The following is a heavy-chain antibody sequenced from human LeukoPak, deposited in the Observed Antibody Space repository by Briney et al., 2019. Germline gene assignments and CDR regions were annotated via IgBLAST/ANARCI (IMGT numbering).Heavy chain of an antibody. CDR2: ISSSSSYI. CDR3: ARGQWIQLWHPDY. V-gene: IGHV3-21*01. Sequence: GGSLRLSCAATGFTFSSYSMNWVRQAPGKGLEWVSSISSSSSYIYYANSVKGRFTISRDNAKNSLYLQMNSLRAEDTAVYYCARGQWIQLWHPDYWGQGTLVTVSS. J-gene: IGHJ4*02. D-gene: IGHD5-18*01. CDR1: GFTFSSYS.